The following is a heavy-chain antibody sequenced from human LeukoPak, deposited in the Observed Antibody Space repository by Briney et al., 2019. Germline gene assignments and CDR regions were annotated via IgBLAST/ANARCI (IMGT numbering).Heavy chain of an antibody. CDR1: GFTDSRNY. CDR2: IYSGGGT. V-gene: IGHV3-53*01. D-gene: IGHD1-7*01. J-gene: IGHJ4*02. Sequence: PGGSLTLPCAASGFTDSRNYMSGPRQAPEEGLEWLTVIYSGGGTYYADSVKGRFTISRDNSKNTLYLQMNSLKTGDTAVYYCTTDCCSWSDKGNYYHYWGQGKLVSVSS. CDR3: TTDCCSWSDKGNYYHY.